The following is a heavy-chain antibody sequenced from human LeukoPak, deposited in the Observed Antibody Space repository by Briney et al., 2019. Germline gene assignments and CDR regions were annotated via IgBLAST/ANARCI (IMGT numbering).Heavy chain of an antibody. CDR3: ARDCSGGSCYSGYFDC. V-gene: IGHV3-21*01. D-gene: IGHD2-15*01. CDR2: LSSRSNYI. J-gene: IGHJ4*02. Sequence: GGSLRLSCAASGFTFSSYSMNWVRQAPTKGLDFVSSLSSRSNYIYYADSVKGRFTISRDNAKNSLYLQMNSMRAEDTAVYYCARDCSGGSCYSGYFDCWGQGTLVTVSS. CDR1: GFTFSSYS.